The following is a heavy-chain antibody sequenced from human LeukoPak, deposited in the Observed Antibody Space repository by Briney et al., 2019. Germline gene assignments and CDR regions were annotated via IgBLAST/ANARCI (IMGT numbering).Heavy chain of an antibody. Sequence: GGSLRLSCAASGFTFSSYGMSWVRQAPGKGLQWVSGISVSGGTTHYADSVKGRFTISRDNSKHTLYLQMNSLRAEDTALYYCTKDFYDSGSSLSALDHWGQGTLVTVSS. CDR2: ISVSGGTT. J-gene: IGHJ4*02. V-gene: IGHV3-23*01. CDR1: GFTFSSYG. D-gene: IGHD3-10*01. CDR3: TKDFYDSGSSLSALDH.